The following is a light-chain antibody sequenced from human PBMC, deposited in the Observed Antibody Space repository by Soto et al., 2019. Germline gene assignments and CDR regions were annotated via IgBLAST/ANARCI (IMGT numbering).Light chain of an antibody. J-gene: IGLJ2*01. Sequence: QSVLPQPPAVSAAPGQTVAISCSGTSSNIGKTLVSWYQHLPGTAPKLLIYDNYKRPSGIPDRFSGSKSGTSATLGITGLQTGDEADYYCAAWDTSLHALILGGGTKVTVL. V-gene: IGLV1-51*01. CDR3: AAWDTSLHALI. CDR2: DNY. CDR1: SSNIGKTL.